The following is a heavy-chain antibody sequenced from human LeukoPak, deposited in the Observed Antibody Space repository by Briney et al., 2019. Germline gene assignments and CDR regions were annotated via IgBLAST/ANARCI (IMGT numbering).Heavy chain of an antibody. J-gene: IGHJ4*02. CDR2: IKQVGREI. Sequence: GGSLRLSCAASGFTFSSYWMSWVRRAPGKGLEWVANIKQVGREIYYVDSVKGRFTISRDNAKNSLYLQMNSLRAEDTAVYYCASLSWNDYDRSGFDNWGQGTLVTVSS. CDR3: ASLSWNDYDRSGFDN. D-gene: IGHD3-22*01. V-gene: IGHV3-7*05. CDR1: GFTFSSYW.